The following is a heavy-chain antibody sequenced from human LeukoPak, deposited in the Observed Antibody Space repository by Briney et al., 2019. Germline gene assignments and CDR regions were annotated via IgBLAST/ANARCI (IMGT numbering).Heavy chain of an antibody. D-gene: IGHD3-3*01. Sequence: ASVKVSCKASGYTFTSYYMHWVRQAPGQGLEWMGIINPSGGSTSYAQKFQGRVTITRDTSITTAYMELNRLRSDDTAVYYCTRNLSILEWLFDYWGQGTLVTVSS. V-gene: IGHV1-46*01. CDR1: GYTFTSYY. CDR3: TRNLSILEWLFDY. CDR2: INPSGGST. J-gene: IGHJ4*02.